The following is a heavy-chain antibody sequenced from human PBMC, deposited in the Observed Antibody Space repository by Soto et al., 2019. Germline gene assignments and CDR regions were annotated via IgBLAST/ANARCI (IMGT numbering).Heavy chain of an antibody. CDR1: GFIFKMYW. D-gene: IGHD3-10*01. Sequence: GGSLRLSCAASGFIFKMYWMHWVRQSPGKGLVWISRIYNDGTYSDYADSVRGRFTISRDNVNDTLYLQMNNLRAEDSGLYYCTRGPRPISTGTGAYWGQGTQVTVPQ. V-gene: IGHV3-74*01. J-gene: IGHJ4*02. CDR3: TRGPRPISTGTGAY. CDR2: IYNDGTYS.